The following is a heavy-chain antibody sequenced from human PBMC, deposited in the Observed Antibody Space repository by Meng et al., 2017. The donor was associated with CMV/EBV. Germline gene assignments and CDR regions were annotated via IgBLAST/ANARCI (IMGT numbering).Heavy chain of an antibody. CDR2: ISSSSSYI. Sequence: GESLKISCAASGFTFSSYSMNWVRQAPGKGLEWVSSISSSSSYIYCADSVKGRFTISRDNAKNSLYLQMNSLRAEDTAVYYCARENPYYDFWSGYQGYYYYGMDVWGQGTTVTVSS. V-gene: IGHV3-21*01. CDR1: GFTFSSYS. D-gene: IGHD3-3*01. J-gene: IGHJ6*02. CDR3: ARENPYYDFWSGYQGYYYYGMDV.